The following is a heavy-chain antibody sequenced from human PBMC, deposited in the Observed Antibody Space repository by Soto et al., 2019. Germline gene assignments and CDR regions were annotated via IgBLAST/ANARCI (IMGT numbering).Heavy chain of an antibody. V-gene: IGHV4-34*01. CDR2: INHSGST. D-gene: IGHD6-6*01. Sequence: SETLSLTCAVYGGSFSGYYWSWIRQPPGKGLEWIGEINHSGSTNYNPSLKSRVTISVDTSKNQFSLKLSSVTAADTAVYYCARGRAARESDYWGQGTLVTVSS. J-gene: IGHJ4*02. CDR3: ARGRAARESDY. CDR1: GGSFSGYY.